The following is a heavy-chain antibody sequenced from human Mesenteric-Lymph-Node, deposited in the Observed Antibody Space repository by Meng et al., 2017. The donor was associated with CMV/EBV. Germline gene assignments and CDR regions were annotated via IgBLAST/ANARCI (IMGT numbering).Heavy chain of an antibody. D-gene: IGHD2-15*01. J-gene: IGHJ4*02. CDR1: EYTFTGYY. Sequence: ASVKVSCKASEYTFTGYYMHWVRQAPGQGLEWMGWINPNSGGTIYTQKFQGRVTMTRDTSISTAYMGLSRLRSDDTAVYYCARVRGCSGDSCYRFFDYWGQGTLVTVSS. CDR2: INPNSGGT. V-gene: IGHV1-2*02. CDR3: ARVRGCSGDSCYRFFDY.